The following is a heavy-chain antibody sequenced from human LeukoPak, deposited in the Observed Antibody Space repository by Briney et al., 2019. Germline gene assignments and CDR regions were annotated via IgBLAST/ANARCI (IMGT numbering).Heavy chain of an antibody. CDR2: IYYSGST. CDR3: ARASLIGYSGYEYYFDY. CDR1: GGSISSNY. V-gene: IGHV4-59*01. J-gene: IGHJ4*02. D-gene: IGHD5-12*01. Sequence: SETLSLTCTVSGGSISSNYWSWLRQPPGKGLECIGYIYYSGSTNYNPSLKSRVTISVDTSKNQFSLKLSSVTAADTAVYYCARASLIGYSGYEYYFDYWGQGTLVTVSS.